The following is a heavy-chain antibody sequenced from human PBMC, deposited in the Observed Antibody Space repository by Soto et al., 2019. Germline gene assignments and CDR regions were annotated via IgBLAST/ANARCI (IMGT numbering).Heavy chain of an antibody. CDR1: GFTFSSYA. J-gene: IGHJ4*02. Sequence: GGSLRLSCAASGFTFSSYAMSWVRQAPGKGLEWVSAISGSGGSTYYADSVKGRFTISRDNSKNTLYLRMNSLRAEDTAVYYCAKGMIIEMDTTPDDYWGQGTLVTVSS. D-gene: IGHD5-18*01. CDR2: ISGSGGST. CDR3: AKGMIIEMDTTPDDY. V-gene: IGHV3-23*01.